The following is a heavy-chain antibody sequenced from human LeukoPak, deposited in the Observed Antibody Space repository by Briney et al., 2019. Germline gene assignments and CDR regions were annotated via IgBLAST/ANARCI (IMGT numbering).Heavy chain of an antibody. CDR2: INHSGST. V-gene: IGHV4-34*01. D-gene: IGHD3-22*01. CDR1: GGSFSGYY. J-gene: IGHJ3*02. CDR3: AREPATYYYDSSGYFDAFDI. Sequence: SETLSLTCAVYGGSFSGYYWSWIRQPPGKGLEWIGEINHSGSTNYNPSLKSRVTISVDTSKNQFSLKLSSVTAADTAVYYCAREPATYYYDSSGYFDAFDIWGQGTMVTVSS.